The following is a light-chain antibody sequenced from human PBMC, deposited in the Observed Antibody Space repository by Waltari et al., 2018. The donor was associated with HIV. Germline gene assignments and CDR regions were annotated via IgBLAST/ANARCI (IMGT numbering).Light chain of an antibody. CDR3: SSYTSSSTLV. J-gene: IGLJ3*02. CDR2: DVS. V-gene: IGLV2-14*01. Sequence: QSALTPPASVSGSPGQSIPISCTGTSSDVGAYNYVPWYQQHPGKAPKLMIYDVSNRPSGVSNRFSGSKSGNTASLTISGLQAEDEVDYYCSSYTSSSTLVFGGGTKLTVL. CDR1: SSDVGAYNY.